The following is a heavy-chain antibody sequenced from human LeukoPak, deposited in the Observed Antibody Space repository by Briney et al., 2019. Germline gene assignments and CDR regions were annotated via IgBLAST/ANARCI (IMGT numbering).Heavy chain of an antibody. Sequence: PGRSLRLSCAASGFTFSSYGMHWVRQAPGKGLEWVAVISYDGSNKYYADSVKGRFTISRDNSKNTLYLQMNSLRAEDTAVYYCAKLRDHSSGWYDYYYGMDVWGQGTTVTVSS. CDR2: ISYDGSNK. V-gene: IGHV3-30*18. CDR1: GFTFSSYG. CDR3: AKLRDHSSGWYDYYYGMDV. D-gene: IGHD6-19*01. J-gene: IGHJ6*02.